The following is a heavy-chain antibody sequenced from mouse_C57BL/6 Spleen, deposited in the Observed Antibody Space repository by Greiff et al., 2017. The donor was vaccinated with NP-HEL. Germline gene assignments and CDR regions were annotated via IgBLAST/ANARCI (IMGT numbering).Heavy chain of an antibody. V-gene: IGHV3-6*01. J-gene: IGHJ2*01. CDR1: GYSITSGYY. CDR2: ISYDGSN. CDR3: ARGGSIYDGYLDY. D-gene: IGHD2-3*01. Sequence: EVQLQESGPGLVKPSQSLSLTCSVTGYSITSGYYWNWIRQFPGNKLEWMGYISYDGSNNYNPSLKNRISITRDTSKNQFFLKLNSVTTEDTATYYCARGGSIYDGYLDYWGQGTTLTVSS.